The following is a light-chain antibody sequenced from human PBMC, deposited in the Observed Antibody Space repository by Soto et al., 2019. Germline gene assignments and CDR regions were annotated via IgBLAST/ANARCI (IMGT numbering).Light chain of an antibody. V-gene: IGLV2-11*01. CDR1: SNDVGGYDY. Sequence: QSALTQPRSVSGSPGQSVTISCTGTSNDVGGYDYVSWYQQYPGKAPTYILYDVTKRPSGVPDRFSGSKSGNTASLTIAGIQADDEADYYCQSYDNRLTVSVFGGGTKVTVL. CDR3: QSYDNRLTVSV. J-gene: IGLJ3*02. CDR2: DVT.